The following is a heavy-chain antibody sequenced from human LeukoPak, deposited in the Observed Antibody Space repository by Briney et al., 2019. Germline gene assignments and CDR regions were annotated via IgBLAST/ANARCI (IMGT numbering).Heavy chain of an antibody. CDR2: ISSNGGST. Sequence: GGSLRLSCAASGFTFSSYAMHWVRQAPGKGLEYVSAISSNGGSTYYANSVKGRFTISRDNSKNTLYLQMGSLRAEDMAVYYCARDGRYYGSGTPYYFGYWGQGTLVTVSS. CDR1: GFTFSSYA. V-gene: IGHV3-64*01. D-gene: IGHD3-10*01. CDR3: ARDGRYYGSGTPYYFGY. J-gene: IGHJ4*02.